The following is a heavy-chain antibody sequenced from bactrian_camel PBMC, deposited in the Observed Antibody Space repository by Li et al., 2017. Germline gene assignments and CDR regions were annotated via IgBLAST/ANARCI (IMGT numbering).Heavy chain of an antibody. V-gene: IGHV3S25*01. J-gene: IGHJ6*01. CDR3: TSRLAGRGAGPPFDY. CDR1: GFTFSSFW. D-gene: IGHD5*01. CDR2: ISSGGGVQ. Sequence: QLVESGGDLVQPGGSLRLSYVASGFTFSSFWMSWVRQAPGKGLEWVSTISSGGGVQYYADSVKGRFPISRVTAKNTVYLQMHSLKPEDTALYYCTSRLAGRGAGPPFDYWGQGTQVTVS.